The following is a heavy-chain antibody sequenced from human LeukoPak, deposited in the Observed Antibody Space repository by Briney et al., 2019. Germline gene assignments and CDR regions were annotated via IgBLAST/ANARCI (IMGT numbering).Heavy chain of an antibody. D-gene: IGHD2-15*01. V-gene: IGHV1-69*13. Sequence: SVKVSCKASGGTFSSYAISWVRQAPGRGLECMGGIFTIFGTANYAQKFQGRVTIAADESTSTAYMELSSLRSEDTALYYCARSHLGATQPFDYWGQGTLVTVSS. J-gene: IGHJ4*02. CDR3: ARSHLGATQPFDY. CDR2: IFTIFGTA. CDR1: GGTFSSYA.